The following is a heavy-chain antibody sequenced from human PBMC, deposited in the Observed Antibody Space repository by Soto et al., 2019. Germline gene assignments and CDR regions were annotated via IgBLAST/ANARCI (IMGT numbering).Heavy chain of an antibody. CDR1: GDTFTGYY. D-gene: IGHD2-2*01. V-gene: IGHV1-2*02. CDR3: ARERYQVISDGMDV. Sequence: GTSVKVSWKASGDTFTGYYIHWVREAPGQGLEWMGWINPQTGGTSYAQKFQGRVTLSRDTSINTAYLELSRLTFDDAAVYFCARERYQVISDGMDVWGQGTTVTVSS. CDR2: INPQTGGT. J-gene: IGHJ6*02.